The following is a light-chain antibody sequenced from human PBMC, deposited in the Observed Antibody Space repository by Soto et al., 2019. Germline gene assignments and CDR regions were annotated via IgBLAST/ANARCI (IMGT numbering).Light chain of an antibody. J-gene: IGLJ2*01. CDR1: SSDVGGYNY. CDR3: TSSTSSSTVV. V-gene: IGLV2-14*01. CDR2: EVS. Sequence: QSVLTQPASVSGSPGQSITISCTGTSSDVGGYNYVSWYQHHPGKVPKLMIYEVSNRPSGVSNRFSGSKSGNTASLTISGLQAEDEADYYCTSSTSSSTVVFGGGTKLNVL.